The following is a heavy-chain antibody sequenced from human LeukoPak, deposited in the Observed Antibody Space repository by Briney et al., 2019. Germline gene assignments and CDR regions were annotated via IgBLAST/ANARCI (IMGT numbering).Heavy chain of an antibody. Sequence: PGGSLRLSCAASGFTFSNYAMSWVRQAPGKGLEWVSAISGSGDNTHYADSVKGRFTISRDNSLNTLYLQMNSLRAEDTAVYYCAKDPSSGSPYYFDCWGQGTLVTVSS. CDR1: GFTFSNYA. CDR3: AKDPSSGSPYYFDC. CDR2: ISGSGDNT. J-gene: IGHJ4*02. D-gene: IGHD1-26*01. V-gene: IGHV3-23*01.